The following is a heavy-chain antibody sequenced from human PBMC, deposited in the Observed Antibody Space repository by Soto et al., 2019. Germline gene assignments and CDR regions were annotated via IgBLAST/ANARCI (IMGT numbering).Heavy chain of an antibody. D-gene: IGHD1-1*01. CDR2: ISGSGINT. CDR1: GFTFNNYA. V-gene: IGHV3-23*01. Sequence: VHLLESGGGLVQPGGSLRLSCAASGFTFNNYAMSWVRQAPGKGLEWVSSISGSGINTYYADSVKGRFTISRDNSKNTLYLQMNSLRAEDTAVYYCAKYANSETATTWGGDLDSWGQGTLVTVSS. J-gene: IGHJ4*02. CDR3: AKYANSETATTWGGDLDS.